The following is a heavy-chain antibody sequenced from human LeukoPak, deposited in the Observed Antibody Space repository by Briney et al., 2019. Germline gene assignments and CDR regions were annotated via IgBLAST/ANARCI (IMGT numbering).Heavy chain of an antibody. CDR1: GFTFSSYA. V-gene: IGHV3-23*01. CDR3: AKDSAPAAMSDFDY. Sequence: PGGSLRLSCAASGFTFSSYAMSWVRQAPGKGLEWVSAISGSGGSTYHADSVMGRFTISRDNSKNTLYLQMNSLRAEDTAVYYCAKDSAPAAMSDFDYWGQGTLVTVSS. D-gene: IGHD2-2*01. CDR2: ISGSGGST. J-gene: IGHJ4*02.